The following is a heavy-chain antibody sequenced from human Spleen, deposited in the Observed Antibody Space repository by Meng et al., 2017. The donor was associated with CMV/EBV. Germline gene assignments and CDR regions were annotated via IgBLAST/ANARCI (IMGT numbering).Heavy chain of an antibody. Sequence: ASVKVSCKASGYTFTGQYIHWVRQAPGQGLEWMGIINPSDASTSYAQKFQGRVTMTSDTSTSTVYMELSSLRSEDTALYYCARLYGRVAPVATVAFWSGYFDYWGQGTLVTVSS. V-gene: IGHV1-46*01. CDR3: ARLYGRVAPVATVAFWSGYFDY. J-gene: IGHJ4*02. D-gene: IGHD3-3*01. CDR1: GYTFTGQY. CDR2: INPSDAST.